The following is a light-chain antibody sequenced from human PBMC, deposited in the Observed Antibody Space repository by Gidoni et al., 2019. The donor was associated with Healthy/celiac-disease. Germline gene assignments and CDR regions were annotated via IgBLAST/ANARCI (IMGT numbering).Light chain of an antibody. CDR3: QQRSNWPIT. CDR2: DAS. Sequence: EIVLTQSPATLSLSPGERATLPCRASQSVSSYLAWYQQKPGQAPRLLIYDASTRAPGIPARFSGSGSGTDFTLTSSSLEPEDFAVYYCQQRSNWPITFGQGTRLEIK. V-gene: IGKV3-11*01. CDR1: QSVSSY. J-gene: IGKJ5*01.